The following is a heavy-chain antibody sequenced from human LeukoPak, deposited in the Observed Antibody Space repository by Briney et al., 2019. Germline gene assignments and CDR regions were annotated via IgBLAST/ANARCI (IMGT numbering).Heavy chain of an antibody. CDR1: GGSISSYY. D-gene: IGHD2-2*01. V-gene: IGHV4-59*01. Sequence: SETLSLTCTVSGGSISSYYWSWIRQPPGKGLEWIGYIYYSGSTNYNPSLKSRVTISVDTSKNQFSLELSSVTAADTAVYYCARAGGYCSSTSCYSRPNWFDPWGQGTLVTVSS. CDR3: ARAGGYCSSTSCYSRPNWFDP. CDR2: IYYSGST. J-gene: IGHJ5*02.